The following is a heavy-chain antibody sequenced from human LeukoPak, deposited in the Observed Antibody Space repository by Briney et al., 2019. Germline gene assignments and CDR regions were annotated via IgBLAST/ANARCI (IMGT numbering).Heavy chain of an antibody. V-gene: IGHV3-15*01. CDR2: IKGKTDAGTI. Sequence: GGSLRLSCAASGFTFTNAWMTWVRQAPGKGLEWVGRIKGKTDAGTIDYAAPVKGRFTISRDDSKNTLHLQLSSLKTDDTAVYYCTTGELNWGQGTLVTVSS. CDR3: TTGELN. J-gene: IGHJ4*02. CDR1: GFTFTNAW. D-gene: IGHD2-21*01.